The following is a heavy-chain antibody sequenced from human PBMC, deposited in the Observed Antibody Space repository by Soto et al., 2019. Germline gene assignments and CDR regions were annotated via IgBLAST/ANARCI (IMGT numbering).Heavy chain of an antibody. CDR1: GYTFTSYD. V-gene: IGHV1-8*01. Sequence: QVQLVQSGAEVKKPGASVKVSCKASGYTFTSYDINWVRQATGQGLEWMGWMNPNSGNTGYAQKFQGRVTMTRNTSISTAYMELSSLRSEDTAVYYCARAHYYDSSGYDPNFDYWGQGTLVTVSS. J-gene: IGHJ4*02. CDR3: ARAHYYDSSGYDPNFDY. CDR2: MNPNSGNT. D-gene: IGHD3-22*01.